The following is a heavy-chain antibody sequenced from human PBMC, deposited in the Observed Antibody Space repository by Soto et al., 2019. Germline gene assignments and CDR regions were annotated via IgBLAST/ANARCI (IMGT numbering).Heavy chain of an antibody. D-gene: IGHD1-1*01. CDR1: GDSVSSHSAV. CDR2: TYYKSKWDN. Sequence: SQTLSLTCAISGDSVSSHSAVWNWIRQSPSRGLEWLGRTYYKSKWDNDYAVSVRGRININPDTSKNQFSLQLYSVTPEDTAVYFCERGGPNDGYNYYFDYWGQGTLVTVSS. CDR3: ERGGPNDGYNYYFDY. J-gene: IGHJ4*02. V-gene: IGHV6-1*01.